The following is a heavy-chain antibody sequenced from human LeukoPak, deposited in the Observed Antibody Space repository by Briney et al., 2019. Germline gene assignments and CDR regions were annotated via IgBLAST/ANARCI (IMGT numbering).Heavy chain of an antibody. J-gene: IGHJ3*02. CDR3: AREWGWISSSWYRPAMCAFDI. CDR1: GGSISSYY. D-gene: IGHD6-13*01. Sequence: SETLSLTCTVSGGSISSYYWSWIRQPPGKGLEWIGYIYYSGSTNYNPSLKSRVTISVDTSKNQFSLKLSSVTAADTAVYYCAREWGWISSSWYRPAMCAFDIWGQGTMVTVSS. CDR2: IYYSGST. V-gene: IGHV4-59*01.